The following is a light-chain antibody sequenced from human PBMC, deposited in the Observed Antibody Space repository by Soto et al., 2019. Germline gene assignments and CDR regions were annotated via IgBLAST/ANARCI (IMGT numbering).Light chain of an antibody. CDR3: QPRSNWPRT. CDR2: EAS. Sequence: EIVLAQSPATLSLSPGERATLSCRASQSVSSHLAWYQQKPGQAPRLLIYEASNRATGIPARFSGSGSGTDFTLTISILEPEDFAVYYCQPRSNWPRTFGQGTKVEIK. CDR1: QSVSSH. J-gene: IGKJ1*01. V-gene: IGKV3-11*01.